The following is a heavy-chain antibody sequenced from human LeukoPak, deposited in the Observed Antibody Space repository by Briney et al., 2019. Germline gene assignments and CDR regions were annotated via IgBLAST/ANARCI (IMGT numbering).Heavy chain of an antibody. D-gene: IGHD6-19*01. CDR2: ISSSGGST. CDR1: GFTFSSYA. J-gene: IGHJ4*02. CDR3: AKPRYSSGWPHFDY. V-gene: IGHV3-23*01. Sequence: GGSLRLSCAASGFTFSSYAMSWVRQAPGKGLEWVSAISSSGGSTYYADSVKGRFTISRDNSKNTLYLQMNSLRAEDTAVYYCAKPRYSSGWPHFDYWGQGTLVTVSS.